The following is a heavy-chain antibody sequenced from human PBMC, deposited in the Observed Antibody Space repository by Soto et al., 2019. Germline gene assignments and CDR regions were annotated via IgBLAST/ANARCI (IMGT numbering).Heavy chain of an antibody. D-gene: IGHD4-17*01. J-gene: IGHJ4*02. CDR3: AKGETVTSFLHDY. Sequence: EVQLLESGGGLVQPGGSLRLSCAASGFTFSSYAMSWVRQAPGKGLEWVSAISGSGGSTYYADCVKGRFTISRDNSKNTLYLQMNSLRAEDTAVYYCAKGETVTSFLHDYWGQGTLVTVSS. CDR1: GFTFSSYA. CDR2: ISGSGGST. V-gene: IGHV3-23*01.